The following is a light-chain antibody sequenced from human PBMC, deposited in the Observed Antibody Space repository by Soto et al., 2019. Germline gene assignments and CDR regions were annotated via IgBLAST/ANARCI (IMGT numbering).Light chain of an antibody. CDR2: GAS. CDR1: QSVGRNF. V-gene: IGKV3-20*01. CDR3: QQYASSPLT. Sequence: EIVLTQSPGTLSVSPGERVALSCRASQSVGRNFLAWYQHKPGQAPRLLIHGASTRATGIPDRFSGSGYGTDFTLTISRLEPDDFAVFYCQQYASSPLTFGGGTKVETK. J-gene: IGKJ4*01.